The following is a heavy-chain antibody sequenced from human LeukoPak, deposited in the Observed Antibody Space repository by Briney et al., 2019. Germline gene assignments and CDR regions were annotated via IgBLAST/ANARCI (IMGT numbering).Heavy chain of an antibody. Sequence: ASVKVSCKASGGTFSSYAISWVRQAPGQGLEWMGGIIPIFGTANYAQKFQGRVTITTDESTSTAYMELSSLRSEDTAVYYCAAGGGIVVVPAAPFGYWGQGTLVTVSS. D-gene: IGHD2-2*01. CDR3: AAGGGIVVVPAAPFGY. CDR1: GGTFSSYA. J-gene: IGHJ4*02. CDR2: IIPIFGTA. V-gene: IGHV1-69*05.